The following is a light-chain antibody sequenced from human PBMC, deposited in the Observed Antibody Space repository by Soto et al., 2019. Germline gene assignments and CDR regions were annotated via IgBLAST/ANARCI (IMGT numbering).Light chain of an antibody. CDR2: ATS. CDR1: HSIGNY. CDR3: QQYNNWPWT. Sequence: EVVLTQSPATLSLSPGEGATLSCRASHSIGNYLAWYQQKPGQAPRLLIYATSNRATGIPARFSGSGSGTEFTLTISSLQSEDFAVYYCQQYNNWPWTFGQGTKVDIK. J-gene: IGKJ1*01. V-gene: IGKV3D-15*01.